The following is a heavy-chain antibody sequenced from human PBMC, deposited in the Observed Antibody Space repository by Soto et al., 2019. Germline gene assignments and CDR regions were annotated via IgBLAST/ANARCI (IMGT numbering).Heavy chain of an antibody. Sequence: GGSLRLSCAASGFTFSSYWMSWVRQAPGKGLEWVANIKQDGREKYYVDSVKGRFTISRDNAKNSLYLQMNSLRAEDTAVYYCARRGDNYYGSGSYYNAFDIWGQGTMVTVSS. D-gene: IGHD3-10*01. J-gene: IGHJ3*02. CDR3: ARRGDNYYGSGSYYNAFDI. V-gene: IGHV3-7*01. CDR2: IKQDGREK. CDR1: GFTFSSYW.